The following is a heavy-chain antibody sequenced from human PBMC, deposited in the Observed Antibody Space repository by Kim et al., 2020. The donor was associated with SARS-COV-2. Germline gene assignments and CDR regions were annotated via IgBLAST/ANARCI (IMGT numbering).Heavy chain of an antibody. J-gene: IGHJ5*02. V-gene: IGHV3-33*05. CDR1: GFTFSSYG. Sequence: GGSLRLSCAASGFTFSSYGMHWVRQAPGKGLEWVAVISYDGSNKYYADSVKGRFTISRDNSKNTLYLQMNSLRAEDTAVYYCARDSVLDDILTGRFLNWFDPWGQGTLVTVSS. D-gene: IGHD3-9*01. CDR2: ISYDGSNK. CDR3: ARDSVLDDILTGRFLNWFDP.